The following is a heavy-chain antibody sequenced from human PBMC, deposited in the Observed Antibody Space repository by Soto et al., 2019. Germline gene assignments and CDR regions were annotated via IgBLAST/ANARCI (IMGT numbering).Heavy chain of an antibody. CDR2: IRGNGGNT. Sequence: PGGSLRLSCSCSGFTFSHHSLYWVRQAPGKGLRYVSTIRGNGGNTHYAASVRGRFTISRDNSKNTVFLQMSGLGVADSAVYYCVKVSGYCTGGSCFSYFDYWGQGALVTVSS. D-gene: IGHD2-15*01. V-gene: IGHV3-64D*06. CDR3: VKVSGYCTGGSCFSYFDY. CDR1: GFTFSHHS. J-gene: IGHJ4*02.